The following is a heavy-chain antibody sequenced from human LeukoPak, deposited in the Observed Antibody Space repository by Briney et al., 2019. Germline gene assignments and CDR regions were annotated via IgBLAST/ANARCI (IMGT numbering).Heavy chain of an antibody. CDR1: GGSISSYY. J-gene: IGHJ4*02. CDR3: ARVRESAHYYFDY. V-gene: IGHV4-59*12. CDR2: IYYSGST. Sequence: SETLSLTCAVSGGSISSYYWSWIRQPPGKGLEWIGYIYYSGSTNYNPSLKSRVTISVDTSKNQFSLKLSSVTAADTAVYYCARVRESAHYYFDYWGQGTLVTVSS.